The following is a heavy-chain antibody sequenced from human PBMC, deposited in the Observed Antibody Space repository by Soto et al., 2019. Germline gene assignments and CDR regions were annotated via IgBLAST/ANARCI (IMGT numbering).Heavy chain of an antibody. Sequence: KPSETLSLTCAVSGGSINSGGYSWSWIRQPPGKGLEWIGYIYLNGNTFYSPSLKSRVSISADRSKNQFSLKLNSVTAADTAVDYCAREAISGYSYDFDSWGQGTLVTVSS. CDR2: IYLNGNT. CDR3: AREAISGYSYDFDS. V-gene: IGHV4-30-2*01. D-gene: IGHD2-15*01. J-gene: IGHJ4*02. CDR1: GGSINSGGYS.